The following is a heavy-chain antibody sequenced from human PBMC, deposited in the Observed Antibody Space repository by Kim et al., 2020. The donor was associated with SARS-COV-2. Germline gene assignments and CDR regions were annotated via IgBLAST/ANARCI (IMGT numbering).Heavy chain of an antibody. CDR1: GFSLSTSRVG. Sequence: SGATLVKPTQTLTLTCTFSGFSLSTSRVGGGWIRQPPGKALEWLALIYWDDDKRYSPSLKSRLTITKDTSKNQVVLTMTNMDPVDTATYYCAHRSSIRGFDNWGQGTLVPFAS. CDR2: IYWDDDK. V-gene: IGHV2-5*02. J-gene: IGHJ4*02. CDR3: AHRSSIRGFDN. D-gene: IGHD2-2*01.